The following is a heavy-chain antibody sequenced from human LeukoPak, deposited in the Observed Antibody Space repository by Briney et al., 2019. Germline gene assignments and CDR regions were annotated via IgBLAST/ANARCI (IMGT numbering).Heavy chain of an antibody. D-gene: IGHD1-1*01. J-gene: IGHJ3*02. CDR1: GFTFDGHG. V-gene: IGHV3-20*04. CDR3: AREGRYTHDSFDI. Sequence: PGGSLRLSCAASGFTFDGHGMSWVRQAPGKGLEWVSSINWNGRSTSYADSVRGRFIISRDGARNSQYLQTDSLRADDTALYYCAREGRYTHDSFDIWGPGTMVTVSS. CDR2: INWNGRST.